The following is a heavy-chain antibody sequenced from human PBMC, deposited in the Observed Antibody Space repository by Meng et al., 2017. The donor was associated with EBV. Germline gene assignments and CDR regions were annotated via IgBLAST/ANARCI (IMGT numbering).Heavy chain of an antibody. CDR3: ARGGGNRGGIVGATYRLNWFDP. V-gene: IGHV4-34*01. Sequence: QVQLQQWGAGLLKPSETLSLTCAFYGGSCGGYYWSWIRQPPGTGLEWIGEINHSGSTNYNPSLKSRVTISVDTSKNQFSLKLSSVTAADTAVYYCARGGGNRGGIVGATYRLNWFDPWGQGTMVTVSS. CDR2: INHSGST. D-gene: IGHD1-26*01. CDR1: GGSCGGYY. J-gene: IGHJ5*02.